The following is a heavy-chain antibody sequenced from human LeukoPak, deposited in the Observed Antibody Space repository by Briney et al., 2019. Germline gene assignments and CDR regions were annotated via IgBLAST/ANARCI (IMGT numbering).Heavy chain of an antibody. CDR1: GGSISSSSYY. J-gene: IGHJ4*02. CDR2: IYYSGST. Sequence: SETLSLTCTVSGGSISSSSYYWGWIRQPPGRGLEWIGSIYYSGSTYYNPSLKSRVTISVDTSKNQFSLKLTSVTAADTAVYYCARGKYYFDYWGQGTLVTVSS. CDR3: ARGKYYFDY. V-gene: IGHV4-39*01.